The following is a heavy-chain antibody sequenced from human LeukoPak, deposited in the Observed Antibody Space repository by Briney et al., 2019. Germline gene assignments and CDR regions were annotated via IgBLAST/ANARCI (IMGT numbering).Heavy chain of an antibody. CDR1: GFTFSNYW. D-gene: IGHD2-21*01. J-gene: IGHJ4*02. CDR2: IKRHGSEK. Sequence: GGSLRLSCVVSGFTFSNYWMSWVRQAPGKGLEWVANIKRHGSEKYYVDSVKGRFTISRDNAKNSLYLQMNSLRAEDTAVYYCARDFTYCGGDCYSGWPMGFWGQGTLVTVSS. V-gene: IGHV3-7*03. CDR3: ARDFTYCGGDCYSGWPMGF.